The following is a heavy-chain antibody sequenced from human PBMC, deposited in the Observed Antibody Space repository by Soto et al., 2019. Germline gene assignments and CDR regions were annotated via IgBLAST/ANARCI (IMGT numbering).Heavy chain of an antibody. Sequence: EVQLGESGGGLVQPGGSLRLSCAVSGFTFSAYGMHWVRQTPGKGLAWVSRVTPDGTKANYADSVEGRFTISRDTAKSTTYLPRNSLGAEDTARYFCSSDPFGLRDTWGQGTLVTVSS. CDR1: GFTFSAYG. J-gene: IGHJ5*02. CDR3: SSDPFGLRDT. CDR2: VTPDGTKA. D-gene: IGHD3-3*01. V-gene: IGHV3-74*01.